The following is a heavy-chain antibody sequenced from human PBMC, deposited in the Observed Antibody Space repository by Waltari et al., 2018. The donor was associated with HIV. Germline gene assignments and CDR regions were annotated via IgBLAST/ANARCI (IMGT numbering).Heavy chain of an antibody. CDR2: IKQDGSEK. D-gene: IGHD2-15*01. J-gene: IGHJ4*02. Sequence: LVQPGGSLRLSCAASGFTFSSYWMSWVRQAPGKGLEWVANIKQDGSEKYYGDSVKGRFTISRDNAKISLYLQMNSLRAEDTAVYYCARWHYCSGGSCYPHQFDYWGQGTLVTVSS. CDR3: ARWHYCSGGSCYPHQFDY. V-gene: IGHV3-7*01. CDR1: GFTFSSYW.